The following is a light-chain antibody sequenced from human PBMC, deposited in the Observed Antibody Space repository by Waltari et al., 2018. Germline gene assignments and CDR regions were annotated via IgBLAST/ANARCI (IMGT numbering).Light chain of an antibody. CDR1: QSINKF. V-gene: IGKV3-11*01. J-gene: IGKJ1*01. CDR2: DAS. Sequence: EVVLTQSPPALSLSPGERVTLSCRASQSINKFLGWYQQKPGRAPRLLIYDASNRATGIPARFSGTGSGTDFTLTISTLESEDSALYFCQQRSNWPRTFGQGTKVEI. CDR3: QQRSNWPRT.